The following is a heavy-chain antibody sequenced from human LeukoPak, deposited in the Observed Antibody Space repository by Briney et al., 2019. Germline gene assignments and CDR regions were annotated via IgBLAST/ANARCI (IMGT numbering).Heavy chain of an antibody. Sequence: PSETLSLTCTVSGGSISSSTYYWGWLRQPPGKGLEGIGSVYYSGSTYYNAPLKSRVTISVDTSKNQFPVKLSSVTAADTAVYYCARHQLEMATIGYFDYWGQGTLVTVSS. V-gene: IGHV4-39*01. CDR3: ARHQLEMATIGYFDY. CDR2: VYYSGST. D-gene: IGHD5-24*01. J-gene: IGHJ4*02. CDR1: GGSISSSTYY.